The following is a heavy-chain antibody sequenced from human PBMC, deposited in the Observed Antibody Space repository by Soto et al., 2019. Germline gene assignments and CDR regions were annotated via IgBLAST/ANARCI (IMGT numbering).Heavy chain of an antibody. CDR3: TTDTRWAVAGSPTQHD. D-gene: IGHD6-19*01. Sequence: EVQLVESGGGLVKPGESLRLSCAASGFTFANAWMNWVRQAPGRGLEWVGRIKTKTDGETTAYAAPVKGRFTISRDDSKNTLYLQMNSLKTEDTGLYFCTTDTRWAVAGSPTQHDWGLGTLVTVAS. CDR2: IKTKTDGETT. J-gene: IGHJ4*02. V-gene: IGHV3-15*07. CDR1: GFTFANAW.